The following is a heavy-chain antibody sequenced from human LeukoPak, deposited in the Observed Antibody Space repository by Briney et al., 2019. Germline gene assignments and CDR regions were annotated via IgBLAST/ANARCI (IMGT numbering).Heavy chain of an antibody. CDR2: IIPILDIT. J-gene: IGHJ3*02. CDR3: SKNNYYYDRSGSRDAFDI. CDR1: GYTFTSYG. Sequence: KVSCKASGYTFTSYGISWVRQAPGQGLEWMGRIIPILDITDYAQNFQGRVTITADKYTSTAYMELSSLRSEDTAVYYCSKNNYYYDRSGSRDAFDIWGQGTMVTVSS. D-gene: IGHD3-22*01. V-gene: IGHV1-69*04.